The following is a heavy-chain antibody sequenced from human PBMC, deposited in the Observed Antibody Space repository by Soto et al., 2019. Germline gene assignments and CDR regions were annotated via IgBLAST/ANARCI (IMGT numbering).Heavy chain of an antibody. J-gene: IGHJ6*02. CDR3: AAVIAAAGIDYYGMDV. Sequence: TLSLTCAVYGGSFSGYYWSWIRQPPGKGLEWIGEINHSGSTNYNPSLKSRVTISVDTSKNQFSLKLSSVTAADTAVYYCAAVIAAAGIDYYGMDVWGQGTTVTVSS. V-gene: IGHV4-34*01. CDR2: INHSGST. CDR1: GGSFSGYY. D-gene: IGHD6-13*01.